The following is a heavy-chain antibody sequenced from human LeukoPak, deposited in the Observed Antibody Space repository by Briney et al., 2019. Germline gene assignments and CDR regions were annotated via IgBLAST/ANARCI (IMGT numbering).Heavy chain of an antibody. Sequence: GGSLRLSCAASGFIFSSFGMHWVRQAPGKGLEWLAVISYDGDNKYYADSVRGRFTVSRDNSKNTLYMQMNSLRAEDTAVYYCARNQDYYDSSGYHANWFDPWGQGTLVTVSS. CDR2: ISYDGDNK. D-gene: IGHD3-22*01. J-gene: IGHJ5*02. CDR3: ARNQDYYDSSGYHANWFDP. CDR1: GFIFSSFG. V-gene: IGHV3-30*03.